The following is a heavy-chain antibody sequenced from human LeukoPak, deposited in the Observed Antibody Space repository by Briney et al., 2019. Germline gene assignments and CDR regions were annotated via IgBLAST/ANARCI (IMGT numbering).Heavy chain of an antibody. CDR3: ARDPGYGDPDAY. V-gene: IGHV3-66*01. Sequence: GGSLTLSCAASGLTVSANYMSWVRQAPGKGLEWVSVIHAGGNTYYADSLKDRFTISRDISKNTVYLQMNSLRAEDTAIYYCARDPGYGDPDAYWGQGTLVTVSS. CDR2: IHAGGNT. J-gene: IGHJ4*02. D-gene: IGHD4/OR15-4a*01. CDR1: GLTVSANY.